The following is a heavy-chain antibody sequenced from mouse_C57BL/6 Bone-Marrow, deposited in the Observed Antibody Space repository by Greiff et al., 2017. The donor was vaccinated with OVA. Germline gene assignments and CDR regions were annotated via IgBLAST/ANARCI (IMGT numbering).Heavy chain of an antibody. J-gene: IGHJ2*01. Sequence: QVQLQQSGAELVKPGASVKLSCKASGYTFTSYWMHWVKQRPGQGLEWIGMIHPNSGSTNYNEKFKSKATLTVDKSSSTAYMQLSSLTSEDSAVYYCADIGPYSNYGYWGQGTTLTVSS. CDR2: IHPNSGST. CDR1: GYTFTSYW. D-gene: IGHD2-5*01. V-gene: IGHV1-64*01. CDR3: ADIGPYSNYGY.